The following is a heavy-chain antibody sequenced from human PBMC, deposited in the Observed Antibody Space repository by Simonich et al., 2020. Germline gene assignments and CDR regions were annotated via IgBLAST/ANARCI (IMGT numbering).Heavy chain of an antibody. D-gene: IGHD6-13*01. J-gene: IGHJ3*02. CDR1: GGSISSSSYY. CDR3: ARHAGFAFDI. Sequence: QLQLQESGPGLVKPSETLSLTCTVSGGSISSSSYYWGWIRQPPGKGREWIGSIYYSGSTYYNPSLKSRVPISADTSKNQFSLKLSSVTAADTAVYYCARHAGFAFDIWGQGTMVTVSS. CDR2: IYYSGST. V-gene: IGHV4-39*01.